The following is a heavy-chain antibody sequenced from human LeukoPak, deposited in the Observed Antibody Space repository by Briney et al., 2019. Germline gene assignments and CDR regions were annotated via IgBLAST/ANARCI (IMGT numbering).Heavy chain of an antibody. Sequence: GGSLRLSCAASGFTFSSYAMGWVRQAPGRGLEWVSGISDRGRRTYYADSVKGRFTNSRDNSKNTLYLQVNSLRAEDTAVYYCAKEGDSSGWFDYWGQGTLVTVSS. V-gene: IGHV3-23*01. D-gene: IGHD3-22*01. CDR2: ISDRGRRT. CDR3: AKEGDSSGWFDY. CDR1: GFTFSSYA. J-gene: IGHJ4*02.